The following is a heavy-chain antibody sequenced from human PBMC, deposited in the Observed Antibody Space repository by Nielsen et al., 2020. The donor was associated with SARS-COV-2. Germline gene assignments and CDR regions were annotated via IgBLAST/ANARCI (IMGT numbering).Heavy chain of an antibody. Sequence: GGFLRLSCAASGFTFSSYWMHWVRQAPGKGLVWVSRINSDGSSTSYADSVKGRFTISRDNAKNTLYLQMNSLRAEDTAVYYCARGNMVRGYFDYWGQGTLVTVSS. V-gene: IGHV3-74*01. D-gene: IGHD3-10*01. CDR3: ARGNMVRGYFDY. J-gene: IGHJ4*02. CDR1: GFTFSSYW. CDR2: INSDGSST.